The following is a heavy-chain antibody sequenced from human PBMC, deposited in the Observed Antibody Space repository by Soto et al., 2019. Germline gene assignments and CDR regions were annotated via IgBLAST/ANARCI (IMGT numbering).Heavy chain of an antibody. J-gene: IGHJ3*02. CDR1: GLTVRGKKY. Sequence: DVQLVASGGGLIQPGGSLRLSCAALGLTVRGKKYITWVRQAPGKGLEWVSALYDVDGTYYADSAKGRFTISRDNSNNIIFPPMNCLGPEYPAVDYWASWPGREHCFENWGLGTMVTVSS. CDR2: LYDVDGT. V-gene: IGHV3-53*01. CDR3: ASWPGREHCFEN. D-gene: IGHD1-1*01.